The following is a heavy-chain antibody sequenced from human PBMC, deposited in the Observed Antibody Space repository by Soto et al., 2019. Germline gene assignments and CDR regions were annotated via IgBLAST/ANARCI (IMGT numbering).Heavy chain of an antibody. CDR3: ARGPLVVLNYFES. CDR2: IFPLTDIP. CDR1: GGTFRNYP. J-gene: IGHJ4*02. Sequence: QVQLVQSGTEVKKPGSSVKVSCKASGGTFRNYPINWVRQAPGQGLEWMGSIFPLTDIPDYAQNFQARLTXGXEXXTSTAYMELSRLTSDDTAMYFCARGPLVVLNYFESWGQGTLVTVSS. V-gene: IGHV1-69*02.